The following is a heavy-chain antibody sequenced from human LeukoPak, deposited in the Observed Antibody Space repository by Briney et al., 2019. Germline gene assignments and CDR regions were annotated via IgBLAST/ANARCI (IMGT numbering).Heavy chain of an antibody. D-gene: IGHD2-2*01. CDR3: ARGVIVVVPAARVHNGFDP. CDR1: GGSFSGYY. J-gene: IGHJ5*02. CDR2: INHSGST. Sequence: NTSETLSLTCAAYGGSFSGYYWSWIRQPPGKGLEWIGEINHSGSTNYNPSLKSRVTISVDTSKNQFSLKLSSVTAADTAVYYCARGVIVVVPAARVHNGFDPWGQGTLVTVSS. V-gene: IGHV4-34*01.